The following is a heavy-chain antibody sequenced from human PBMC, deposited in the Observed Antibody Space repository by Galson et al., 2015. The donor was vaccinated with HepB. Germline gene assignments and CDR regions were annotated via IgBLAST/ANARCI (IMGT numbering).Heavy chain of an antibody. D-gene: IGHD4-17*01. V-gene: IGHV3-23*01. J-gene: IGHJ2*01. Sequence: SLRLSCAASGFTFSSYAMSWVRQAPGKGLEWVSAISGSGGSTYYADSVKGRFTISRDNSKNTLYLQMNSLRAEDTAVYYCAKDVSMTTVTEIYWYFDLRGRGTLVTVSS. CDR1: GFTFSSYA. CDR2: ISGSGGST. CDR3: AKDVSMTTVTEIYWYFDL.